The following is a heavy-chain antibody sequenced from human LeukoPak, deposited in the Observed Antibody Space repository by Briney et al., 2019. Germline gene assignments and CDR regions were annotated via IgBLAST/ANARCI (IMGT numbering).Heavy chain of an antibody. CDR1: GFTFSSYG. Sequence: PGGSLRLSCAASGFTFSSYGMSWVRQAPGKGLEWVSAISGSGGSTYYADSVKGRFTISRDNAKNSLYLQMNSLRAEDTAVYYCASGLGYCSSTSCYEPPYYYYMDVWGKGTTVTISS. V-gene: IGHV3-23*01. CDR2: ISGSGGST. CDR3: ASGLGYCSSTSCYEPPYYYYMDV. J-gene: IGHJ6*03. D-gene: IGHD2-2*01.